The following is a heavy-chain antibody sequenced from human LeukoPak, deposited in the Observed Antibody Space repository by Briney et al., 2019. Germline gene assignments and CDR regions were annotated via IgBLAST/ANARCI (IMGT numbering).Heavy chain of an antibody. D-gene: IGHD3-10*01. CDR1: EFTFSNYA. CDR3: ARDQAGSGHYADY. J-gene: IGHJ4*02. CDR2: IRFDGSSK. V-gene: IGHV3-30*02. Sequence: GRSLRLSCAASEFTFSNYAMHWVRQAPGKGLEWLAYIRFDGSSKYYADFVKGRFTISRDNSKNTLYLQMNSLKTEDTAVYYCARDQAGSGHYADYWGQGTLVTVSS.